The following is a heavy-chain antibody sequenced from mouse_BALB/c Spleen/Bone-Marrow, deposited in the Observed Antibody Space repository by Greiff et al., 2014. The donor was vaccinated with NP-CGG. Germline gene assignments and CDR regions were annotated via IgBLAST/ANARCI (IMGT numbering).Heavy chain of an antibody. D-gene: IGHD5-1*01. CDR2: IRNKANGYTT. V-gene: IGHV7-3*02. Sequence: EVKVVESGGGLVQPGGSLRLSCTTSGFTFTDYFMTWVRQPQGKALEWLGFIRNKANGYTTEYNPSVKGRFTISRDTSQGILYLQMNSLRAEDSAIYFCARYYSGYFDFWGQGTTLTVSS. J-gene: IGHJ2*01. CDR3: ARYYSGYFDF. CDR1: GFTFTDYF.